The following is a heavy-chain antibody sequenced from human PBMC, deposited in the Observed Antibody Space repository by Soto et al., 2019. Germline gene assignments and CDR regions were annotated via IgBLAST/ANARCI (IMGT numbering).Heavy chain of an antibody. J-gene: IGHJ3*02. CDR1: GFTFSSYS. D-gene: IGHD6-6*01. CDR3: ARIQLGYAAFDI. Sequence: GGSLRLSCAASGFTFSSYSMNWVRQAPGKGLEWVSSISSSSYIYYADSVKGRFTISRDNAKNSLYLQMNSLRAEDTAVYYCARIQLGYAAFDIWGQGTMVTV. V-gene: IGHV3-21*01. CDR2: ISSSSYI.